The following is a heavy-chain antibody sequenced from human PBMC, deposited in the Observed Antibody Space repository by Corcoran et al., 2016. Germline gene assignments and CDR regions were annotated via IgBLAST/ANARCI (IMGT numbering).Heavy chain of an antibody. Sequence: QVQLQESGPGLVKPSQTLSLTCTVSGGSISSGGYYWSWIRQHPGKGLEWIGYIYSRGSTYYNPSLKSRVTIYVDTSKNQFSLKLSSVTAADTAVYYGAREALSNYEFGSGYSPYGMDVWGQGTTVTVS. D-gene: IGHD3-3*01. CDR3: AREALSNYEFGSGYSPYGMDV. V-gene: IGHV4-31*03. CDR2: IYSRGST. CDR1: GGSISSGGYY. J-gene: IGHJ6*02.